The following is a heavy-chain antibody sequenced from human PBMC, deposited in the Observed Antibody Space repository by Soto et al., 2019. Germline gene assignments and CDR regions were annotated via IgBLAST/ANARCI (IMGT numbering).Heavy chain of an antibody. CDR1: GVPFSSYG. Sequence: QVQLVESGGGVVQPGRSLRLSCEASGVPFSSYGMRWVRHAPGPRLEWLAVISYDGSNEWSVDSVNGRFTISRDTSKVTMSLQMNSLRPEDTAVYYCAKAWGWDIVGVPATTAFDGMDVLGQGTTVTVYS. J-gene: IGHJ6*02. CDR3: AKAWGWDIVGVPATTAFDGMDV. D-gene: IGHD2-2*01. CDR2: ISYDGSNE. V-gene: IGHV3-30*18.